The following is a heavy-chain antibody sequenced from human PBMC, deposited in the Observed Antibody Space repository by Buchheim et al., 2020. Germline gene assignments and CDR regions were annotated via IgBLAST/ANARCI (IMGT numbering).Heavy chain of an antibody. CDR3: ARGDRRITMVRGVLAHSDYYYGMDV. CDR2: MNPNSGNT. CDR1: GYTFTSYD. Sequence: QVQLVQSGAEVKKPGAPVKVSCKASGYTFTSYDINWVRQATGQGLEWMGWMNPNSGNTGYAQKFQGRVTMTRNTSISTAYMELSSLRSEDTAVYYCARGDRRITMVRGVLAHSDYYYGMDVWGQGTT. J-gene: IGHJ6*02. V-gene: IGHV1-8*01. D-gene: IGHD3-10*01.